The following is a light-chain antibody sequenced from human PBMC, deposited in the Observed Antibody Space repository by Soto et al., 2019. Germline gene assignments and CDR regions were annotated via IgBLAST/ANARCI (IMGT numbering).Light chain of an antibody. CDR3: QQYNGYPLT. CDR2: QAS. CDR1: QTISNW. J-gene: IGKJ4*01. V-gene: IGKV1-5*03. Sequence: DIQMTQSPSTLSASVGDRVTITCRASQTISNWLAWYQQKPGEAPKLLIYQASSLESGVPSRFSGSGPATEFTLTISSLQPDDFATYYCQQYNGYPLTFGGGTKVEIK.